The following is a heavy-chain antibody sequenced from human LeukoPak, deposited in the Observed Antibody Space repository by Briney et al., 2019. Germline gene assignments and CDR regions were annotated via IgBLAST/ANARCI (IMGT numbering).Heavy chain of an antibody. CDR3: ARDHTHIMVRGAAYNWFDP. Sequence: ASVKVSCKASGYTFTSYGISWVRQAPGQGLEWMGWISAYNGNTNYAQKLQGRVTMTTDTSTSTAYMEPRSLRSDDTAVYYCARDHTHIMVRGAAYNWFDPWGQGTLVTVSS. V-gene: IGHV1-18*01. CDR1: GYTFTSYG. D-gene: IGHD3-10*01. J-gene: IGHJ5*02. CDR2: ISAYNGNT.